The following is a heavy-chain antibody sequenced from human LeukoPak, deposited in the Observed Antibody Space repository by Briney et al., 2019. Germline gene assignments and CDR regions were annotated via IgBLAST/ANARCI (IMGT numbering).Heavy chain of an antibody. Sequence: ASLKDSCKASGYTFTGYYLHWVRQAPGQGLEWMGWIVASDSANSAQKFQGRVTMTRDTSMSTAYMDMDRLTSDDPAVYFCARDRYGDGFAHFDYWGEGALVTVSS. CDR1: GYTFTGYY. D-gene: IGHD5-24*01. CDR3: ARDRYGDGFAHFDY. J-gene: IGHJ4*02. CDR2: IVASDSA. V-gene: IGHV1-2*02.